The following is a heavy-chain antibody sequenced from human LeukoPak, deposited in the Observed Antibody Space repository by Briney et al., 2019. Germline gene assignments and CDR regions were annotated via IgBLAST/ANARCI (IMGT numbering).Heavy chain of an antibody. CDR1: GGSISSSSYY. J-gene: IGHJ4*02. Sequence: SETLSLTCTVSGGSISSSSYYWGWIRQPPGKGLEWIGSIYYSGSTYYNPSLKSRVTISVDTSKNQFSLKLSSVTAADTAVYYCARERGLWFGELYNFDYWGQGTLVTVSS. CDR2: IYYSGST. V-gene: IGHV4-39*07. CDR3: ARERGLWFGELYNFDY. D-gene: IGHD3-10*01.